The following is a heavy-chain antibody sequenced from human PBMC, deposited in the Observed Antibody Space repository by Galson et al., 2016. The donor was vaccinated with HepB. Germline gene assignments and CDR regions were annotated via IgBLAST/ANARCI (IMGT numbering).Heavy chain of an antibody. D-gene: IGHD3-16*02. V-gene: IGHV1-58*01. J-gene: IGHJ5*02. CDR2: IGVGSGDI. CDR1: GFTFSSST. CDR3: AADYHDTYFDP. Sequence: SVKVSCKASGFTFSSSTVQWVRQARGQRLEWIGWIGVGSGDISYAQKFQERVTITSDTSTSTAYMELSSLISEDTAVYYCAADYHDTYFDPWGQGTLVTVSS.